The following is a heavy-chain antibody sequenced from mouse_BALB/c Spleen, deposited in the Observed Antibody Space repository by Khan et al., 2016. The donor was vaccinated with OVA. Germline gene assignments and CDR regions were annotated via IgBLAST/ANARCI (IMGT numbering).Heavy chain of an antibody. CDR2: ISSGGDYT. CDR1: GFTFSSYS. J-gene: IGHJ3*01. V-gene: IGHV5-6*01. Sequence: EVQLVESGGDLVKPGGSLKLSCAASGFTFSSYSMSWVRQTPDKRLEWVASISSGGDYTYYPDSVKGRFTISRDNAKNTLYLQMSDLKTEDTAMYSCACPLTGSFAYWGQGTLVTVSA. CDR3: ACPLTGSFAY.